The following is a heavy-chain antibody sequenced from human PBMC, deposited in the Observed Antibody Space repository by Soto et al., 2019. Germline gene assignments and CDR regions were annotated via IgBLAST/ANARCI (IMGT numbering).Heavy chain of an antibody. D-gene: IGHD2-15*01. V-gene: IGHV3-23*01. CDR2: ISGSGGST. J-gene: IGHJ4*02. CDR1: GFTFSSYA. CDR3: AKVPWKGYCSGGSWACYFDY. Sequence: GGSLRLSCAASGFTFSSYAMSWVRQAPGKGLEWVSAISGSGGSTYYADSVKGRFTISRDNSKNTLYLQMNSLRAEDTAVYYCAKVPWKGYCSGGSWACYFDYWGQGTLVTVSS.